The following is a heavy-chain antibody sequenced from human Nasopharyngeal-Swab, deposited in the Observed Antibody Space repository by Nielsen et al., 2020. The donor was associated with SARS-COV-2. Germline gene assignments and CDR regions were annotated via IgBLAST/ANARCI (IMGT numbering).Heavy chain of an antibody. V-gene: IGHV1-2*06. CDR1: GYTLTELS. Sequence: ASVKVSCKVSGYTLTELSMHWVRQAPGKGLEWMGRISPNSGGTNNAQKFQGRVTMTWDTSINTAYMALSRLGSDDTAVYYCASPHCDDDVCYSRAAFDSWGPGTLVTVSS. CDR2: ISPNSGGT. J-gene: IGHJ4*02. D-gene: IGHD2-8*02. CDR3: ASPHCDDDVCYSRAAFDS.